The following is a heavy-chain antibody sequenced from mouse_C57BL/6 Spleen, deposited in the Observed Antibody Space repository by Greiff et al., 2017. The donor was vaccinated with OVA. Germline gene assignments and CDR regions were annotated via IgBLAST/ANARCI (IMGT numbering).Heavy chain of an antibody. CDR2: IDPSDSYT. Sequence: QVQLQQPGAELVMPGASVKLSCKASGYTFTSYGMHWVKQRPGQGLEWIGEIDPSDSYTNYNQKFKGKSTLTVDKSSSTAYMQLSSLTSEDYAVYYCATAYYSNYGAYWGQGTLVTVSA. CDR1: GYTFTSYG. D-gene: IGHD2-5*01. CDR3: ATAYYSNYGAY. J-gene: IGHJ3*01. V-gene: IGHV1-69*01.